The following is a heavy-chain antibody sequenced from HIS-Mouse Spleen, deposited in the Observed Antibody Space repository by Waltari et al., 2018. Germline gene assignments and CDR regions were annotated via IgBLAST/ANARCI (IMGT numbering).Heavy chain of an antibody. CDR3: AREIPYSSSWYDWYFDL. J-gene: IGHJ2*01. D-gene: IGHD6-13*01. CDR1: GCPISRSCYY. V-gene: IGHV4-39*07. Sequence: QLQLPESRPGLVKPSETLSPTYTVSGCPISRSCYYLGWTRHPSGKGLEWIGSIYYSGSTYYNPSLKSRVTISVDTSKNQFSLKLSSVTAADTAVYYCAREIPYSSSWYDWYFDLWGRGTLVTVSS. CDR2: IYYSGST.